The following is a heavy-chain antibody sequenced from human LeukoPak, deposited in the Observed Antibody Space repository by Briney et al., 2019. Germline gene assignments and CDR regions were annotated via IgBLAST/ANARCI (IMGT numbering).Heavy chain of an antibody. D-gene: IGHD3-9*01. J-gene: IGHJ4*02. Sequence: SGGSLRLSCAASGFTFSSYWMSWVRQAPGKGLEWVANIKQDGSEKYYVDSVKGRFTISRDNAKNSLYLQMNSLRAEDTAVYYCARDPKTGLYYFDYWGQGTLVTVSS. CDR3: ARDPKTGLYYFDY. V-gene: IGHV3-7*01. CDR1: GFTFSSYW. CDR2: IKQDGSEK.